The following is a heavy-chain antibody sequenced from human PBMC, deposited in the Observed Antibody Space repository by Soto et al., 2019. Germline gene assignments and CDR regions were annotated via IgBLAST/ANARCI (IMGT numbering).Heavy chain of an antibody. CDR3: ARGVTVFGLVSRFWFDP. V-gene: IGHV4-30-4*01. CDR1: GGSISRGDYC. Sequence: SETLFLTCTVSGGSISRGDYCWSWVRQSPGKGLEWIGHIYNSGITYYNPSLKSRVVISIDTSRNQFSLRLNSLTAADRAVYFCARGVTVFGLVSRFWFDPWGQGTVVTVSS. J-gene: IGHJ5*02. CDR2: IYNSGIT. D-gene: IGHD3-3*01.